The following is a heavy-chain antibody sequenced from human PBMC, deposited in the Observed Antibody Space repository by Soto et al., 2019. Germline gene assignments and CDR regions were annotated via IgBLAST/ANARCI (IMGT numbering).Heavy chain of an antibody. D-gene: IGHD3-3*01. Sequence: QVQLQESGPGLVKPSQTLSLTCTVSGGSISSGGYYWSWIRQHPGKGLEWIGYIYYSGSTYYNPSLKSRVTISVDTSKNQFSLKLSSVTAADTAVYYCARGNYGPDFGVVVWWFDPWGQGTLVTVSS. J-gene: IGHJ5*02. V-gene: IGHV4-31*03. CDR1: GGSISSGGYY. CDR2: IYYSGST. CDR3: ARGNYGPDFGVVVWWFDP.